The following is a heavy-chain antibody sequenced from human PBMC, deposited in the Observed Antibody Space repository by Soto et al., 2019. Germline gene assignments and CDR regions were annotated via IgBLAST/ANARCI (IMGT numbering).Heavy chain of an antibody. CDR1: GDSVSSNSAA. CDR2: TYYRSKWYH. Sequence: PSQTLSLTCAISGDSVSSNSAAWNWIRQSPSRGLEWLGRTYYRSKWYHDYALSVKSRISINPDTSKNQISLQLNSLRAEDTAIYYCAKESYNRRTDFDFWGQGTLVTVSS. V-gene: IGHV6-1*01. CDR3: AKESYNRRTDFDF. D-gene: IGHD3-10*01. J-gene: IGHJ4*02.